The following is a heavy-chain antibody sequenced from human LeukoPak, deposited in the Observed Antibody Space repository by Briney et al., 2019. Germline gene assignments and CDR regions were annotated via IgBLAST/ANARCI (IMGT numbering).Heavy chain of an antibody. J-gene: IGHJ4*02. D-gene: IGHD1-26*01. Sequence: GGSLRLSCAASGFSFSSSPMAWVRQAPGKGLEWVTVISYDGSDKYYADSVKGRFTISRDNSRNTLYLQMNSLRVEDTAVYYCAKEVGTFTLDYWGQGTLVTVSS. CDR1: GFSFSSSP. V-gene: IGHV3-30*18. CDR2: ISYDGSDK. CDR3: AKEVGTFTLDY.